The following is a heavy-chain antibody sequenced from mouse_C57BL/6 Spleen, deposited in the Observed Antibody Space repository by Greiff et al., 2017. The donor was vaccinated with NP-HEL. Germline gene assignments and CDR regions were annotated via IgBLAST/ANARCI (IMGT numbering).Heavy chain of an antibody. J-gene: IGHJ3*01. D-gene: IGHD2-5*01. CDR3: AIYSNYEAWFAY. CDR1: GYTFTSYW. Sequence: QVHVKQSGAELAKPGASVKLSCKASGYTFTSYWMHWVKQRPGQGLEWIGYINPSSGYTKYNQKFKDKATLTADKSSSTAYMQLSSLTYEDSAVYYCAIYSNYEAWFAYWGQGTLVTVSA. V-gene: IGHV1-7*01. CDR2: INPSSGYT.